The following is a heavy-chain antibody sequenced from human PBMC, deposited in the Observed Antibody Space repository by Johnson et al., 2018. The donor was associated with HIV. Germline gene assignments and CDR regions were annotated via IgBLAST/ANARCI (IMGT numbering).Heavy chain of an antibody. V-gene: IGHV3-30-3*01. CDR2: ISYDGSNK. CDR3: ARAYNFWSGENDAFDI. CDR1: GFTFSNYA. J-gene: IGHJ3*02. Sequence: QVQLVESGGGVVQPGRSLRLSCAASGFTFSNYAMHWVRQAPGKGLEWVAVISYDGSNKYYADSVKGRFTISRDNSKNTLYLQMNSLRAEDTAVYYCARAYNFWSGENDAFDIWGQGTMVTVSS. D-gene: IGHD3-3*01.